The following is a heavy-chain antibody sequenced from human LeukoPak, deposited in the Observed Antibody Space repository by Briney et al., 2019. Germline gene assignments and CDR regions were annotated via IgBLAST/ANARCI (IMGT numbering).Heavy chain of an antibody. D-gene: IGHD5-24*01. CDR3: ARDLRWLQVDN. Sequence: GGPLRLSCAASGFTFSRYWMHWVRQAPGKGLVWVSWIKKDGTRTNYADSVKGRLTISRDNAKNTLYLQMNSLRAEDTAVYYCARDLRWLQVDNWGQGTLVTVSS. CDR2: IKKDGTRT. V-gene: IGHV3-74*01. J-gene: IGHJ4*02. CDR1: GFTFSRYW.